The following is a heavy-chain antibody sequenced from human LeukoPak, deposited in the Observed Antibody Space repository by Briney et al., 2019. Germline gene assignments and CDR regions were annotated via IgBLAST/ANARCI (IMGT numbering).Heavy chain of an antibody. Sequence: GAPVKVSCKASGYTFTSYDINWVRQATGQGLGWMGWMNPNSGNTGYAQKFQGRVIMTRNTSISTAYMELSSLRSEDTAVYYCARGPGGSYYPRGWFDPWGQGTLVTVSS. CDR1: GYTFTSYD. D-gene: IGHD1-26*01. CDR2: MNPNSGNT. J-gene: IGHJ5*02. V-gene: IGHV1-8*01. CDR3: ARGPGGSYYPRGWFDP.